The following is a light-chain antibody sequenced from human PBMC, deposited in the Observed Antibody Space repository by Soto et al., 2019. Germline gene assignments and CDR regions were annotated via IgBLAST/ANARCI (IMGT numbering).Light chain of an antibody. V-gene: IGLV2-14*01. CDR3: SSCTASTTLV. J-gene: IGLJ2*01. Sequence: QSVLTQPASVSGSPGRSITISCTGSSSDVGSCNYVSWYQQHPGKAPKLIIFEVYNRPSGVSNRFSGSKFGNTASQTISGLQAEDEANYYCSSCTASTTLVFGGGTKLTVL. CDR1: SSDVGSCNY. CDR2: EVY.